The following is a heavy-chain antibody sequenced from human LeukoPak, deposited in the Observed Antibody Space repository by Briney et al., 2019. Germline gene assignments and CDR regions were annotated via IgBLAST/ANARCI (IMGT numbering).Heavy chain of an antibody. CDR3: ARDHSMDYYYGMDV. D-gene: IGHD4-11*01. V-gene: IGHV4-31*03. CDR1: GGSISSGGYY. CDR2: IYYSGST. Sequence: PSETLSLTCTVSGGSISSGGYYWSWIRQHPGKGLEWIGYIYYSGSTYYNPSLKSRVTISVDTSKNQFSLKLSSVTAADTALYYCARDHSMDYYYGMDVWGQGTTATVSS. J-gene: IGHJ6*02.